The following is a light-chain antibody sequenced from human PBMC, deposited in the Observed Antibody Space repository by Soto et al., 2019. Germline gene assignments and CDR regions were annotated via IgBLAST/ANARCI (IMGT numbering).Light chain of an antibody. Sequence: EIVMTQSPATLSVSPGERATLSCRASQSVSANLAWYQHKPGQAPRLLIYGASSRATGIPGRFSGSASGTEFTINISSLQSEDIAVYYCHQYVNWPDTFGQGTKLEIK. J-gene: IGKJ2*01. CDR1: QSVSAN. CDR3: HQYVNWPDT. CDR2: GAS. V-gene: IGKV3-15*01.